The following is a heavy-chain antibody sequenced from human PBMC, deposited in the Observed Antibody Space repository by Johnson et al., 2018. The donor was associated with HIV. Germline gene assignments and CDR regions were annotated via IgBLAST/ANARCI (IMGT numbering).Heavy chain of an antibody. J-gene: IGHJ3*02. V-gene: IGHV3-7*05. Sequence: VQLVESGGVVVQPGGSLRLSCAASGFTFSNYWMSWVRQAPGKGLEWVANLNQDGSEEFYVDSVKGRFTISRDNAKNSLYLQMNSLRAEDTAVYYCARTRSGSLPHSDPFDTWGQGTMVTVSS. CDR3: ARTRSGSLPHSDPFDT. D-gene: IGHD1-26*01. CDR1: GFTFSNYW. CDR2: LNQDGSEE.